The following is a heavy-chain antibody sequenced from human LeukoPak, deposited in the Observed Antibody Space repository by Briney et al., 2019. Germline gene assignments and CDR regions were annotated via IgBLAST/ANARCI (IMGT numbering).Heavy chain of an antibody. CDR2: IIPILGIA. CDR3: ARGMGQDGYIYFDY. Sequence: GASVKVSCKASGGTFSSYAISWVRQAPGQGLEWMGRIIPILGIANYAQKFQGRVTITADKSTSTAYMELSSLRSEDTAVYYCARGMGQDGYIYFDYWGQGTLVTVSS. CDR1: GGTFSSYA. J-gene: IGHJ4*02. D-gene: IGHD5-24*01. V-gene: IGHV1-69*04.